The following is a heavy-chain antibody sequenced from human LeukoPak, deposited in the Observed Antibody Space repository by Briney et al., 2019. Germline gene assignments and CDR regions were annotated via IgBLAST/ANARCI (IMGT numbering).Heavy chain of an antibody. CDR2: INHSGST. CDR1: GGSFSGYY. J-gene: IGHJ3*02. Sequence: SETLSLTCAVYGGSFSGYYWSWIRQPPGKGLEWIGEINHSGSTNYNPSLKSRVTISVDTSKNQFSLRLNSVTAADTAVYYCARSRTQNDVFDIWGQGTMVTVSS. V-gene: IGHV4-34*01. CDR3: ARSRTQNDVFDI.